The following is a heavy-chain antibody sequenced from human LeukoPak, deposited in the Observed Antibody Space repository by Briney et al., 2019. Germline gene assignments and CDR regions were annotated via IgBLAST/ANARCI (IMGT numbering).Heavy chain of an antibody. D-gene: IGHD3-22*01. V-gene: IGHV3-64D*06. Sequence: PGGSLRLSCSASGFTFSRYLMHWVRQAPGKGLEYVSAISTNGGSTYYADSVKGRFTISRDNSKNTLYLQMSSLRTEDTAVYYFVKDANYYDSSGYYDYWGQGTLVTVSS. J-gene: IGHJ4*02. CDR3: VKDANYYDSSGYYDY. CDR1: GFTFSRYL. CDR2: ISTNGGST.